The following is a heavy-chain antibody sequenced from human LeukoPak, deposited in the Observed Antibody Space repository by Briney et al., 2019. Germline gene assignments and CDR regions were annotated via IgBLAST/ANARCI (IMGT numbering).Heavy chain of an antibody. CDR2: INPTGGST. V-gene: IGHV1-46*01. CDR1: GYTFPSYF. D-gene: IGHD6-6*01. J-gene: IGHJ4*02. CDR3: ARTAARRFDY. Sequence: VALVKVSCKASGYTFPSYFMHWVRQAPGQGLEWMGIINPTGGSTTYAQKFQGRVTMTRDTSTSTVYMELSSLRSDDTAVYYCARTAARRFDYWGQGTLVTVSS.